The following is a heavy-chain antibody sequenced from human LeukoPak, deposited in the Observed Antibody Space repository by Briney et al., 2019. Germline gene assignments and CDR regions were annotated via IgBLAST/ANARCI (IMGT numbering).Heavy chain of an antibody. CDR2: IYYSGST. J-gene: IGHJ6*03. D-gene: IGHD2-15*01. CDR1: GGSISSSSYY. CDR3: ASFYCSSGGSCYQYYSYYYMDV. V-gene: IGHV4-39*01. Sequence: SETLSLTCTVSGGSISSSSYYWGWIRQPPGKGLDWIGSIYYSGSTYSNPSLQSRVTISVDTSKNQFSLKLNSVTAADTAVYYCASFYCSSGGSCYQYYSYYYMDVWGKGTTVTISS.